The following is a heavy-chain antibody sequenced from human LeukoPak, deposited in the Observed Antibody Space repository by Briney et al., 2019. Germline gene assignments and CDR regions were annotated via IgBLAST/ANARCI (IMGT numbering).Heavy chain of an antibody. Sequence: TSETLSLTCAVYGGSFSGYYWSWIRQPPGKGLEWIGEINHSGSTNYNPSLKSRVTISVDTSKNQFSLKLSSVTAADTAVYYCARLLYDYGGNWYYYYGMDVWGQGTTVTVSS. CDR3: ARLLYDYGGNWYYYYGMDV. CDR1: GGSFSGYY. V-gene: IGHV4-34*01. CDR2: INHSGST. J-gene: IGHJ6*02. D-gene: IGHD4-23*01.